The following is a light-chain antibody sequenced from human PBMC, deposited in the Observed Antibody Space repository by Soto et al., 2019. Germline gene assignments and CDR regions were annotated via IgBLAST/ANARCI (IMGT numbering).Light chain of an antibody. V-gene: IGKV3-11*01. J-gene: IGKJ1*01. CDR1: QSVSSN. CDR2: DAS. CDR3: QHYKT. Sequence: EIVLTQSPATLSLSPGERATLSCRASQSVSSNLAWFQQKPGQAPRLLIYDASNRATGIPARFSGSGSGTDFTLTISRLEPEDFAVYYCQHYKTFGQGTKVDIK.